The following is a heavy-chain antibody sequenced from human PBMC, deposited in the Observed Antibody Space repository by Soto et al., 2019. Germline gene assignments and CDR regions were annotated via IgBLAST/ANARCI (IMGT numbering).Heavy chain of an antibody. Sequence: SVKVSCKASGCTSSCYAISWLRHAPGQGLEWMGGIIPIFGTANYAQKFQGRVTITADKSTSTAYMELGGLRSEDTALYYCARKGQAYSSSRRVVDVWGQGTTVSVS. V-gene: IGHV1-69*06. J-gene: IGHJ6*02. CDR2: IIPIFGTA. CDR1: GCTSSCYA. CDR3: ARKGQAYSSSRRVVDV. D-gene: IGHD6-19*01.